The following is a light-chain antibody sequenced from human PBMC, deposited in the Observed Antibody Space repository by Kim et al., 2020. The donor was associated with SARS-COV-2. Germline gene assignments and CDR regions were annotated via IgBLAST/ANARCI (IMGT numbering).Light chain of an antibody. CDR3: ATWDDSLGGQEV. CDR2: NNH. Sequence: QGVTIYCSGTRADVGSNFVQGYPHLTGKAPKLVIYNNHRRPSGVPDRLSGSKSGTSASLAISGLRSEDEAIYYCATWDDSLGGQEVFGGGTQLTVL. CDR1: RADVGSNF. V-gene: IGLV1-47*01. J-gene: IGLJ3*02.